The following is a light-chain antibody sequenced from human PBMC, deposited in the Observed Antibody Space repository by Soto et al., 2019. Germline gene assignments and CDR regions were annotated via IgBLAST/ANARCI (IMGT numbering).Light chain of an antibody. V-gene: IGLV2-14*01. CDR3: SSYAGSSTVV. J-gene: IGLJ2*01. Sequence: QSALTQPASVSGSPGQSITISCTGTSSDVGGYKYVSWYQQHPGKAPKIMIYDVSNRPSGVSNRYTGSKYGNTASLTISGIQAEEEADYYCSSYAGSSTVVFGGGTKLTVL. CDR1: SSDVGGYKY. CDR2: DVS.